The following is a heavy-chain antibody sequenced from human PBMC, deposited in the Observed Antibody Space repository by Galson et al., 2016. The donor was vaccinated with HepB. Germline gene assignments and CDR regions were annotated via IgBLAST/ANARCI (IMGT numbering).Heavy chain of an antibody. V-gene: IGHV3-69-1*02. CDR1: GFTFTNYW. D-gene: IGHD4-11*01. CDR3: ARDLRGPTVYFDS. Sequence: SLRLSCAASGFTFTNYWIHWVRQAPGKGLEWVAYISGSDDIFYTHSVKDRFTISRDNAKNSLYLQMNSLRAEDTAVYFCARDLRGPTVYFDSWGQGILVTVSS. CDR2: ISGSDDI. J-gene: IGHJ4*02.